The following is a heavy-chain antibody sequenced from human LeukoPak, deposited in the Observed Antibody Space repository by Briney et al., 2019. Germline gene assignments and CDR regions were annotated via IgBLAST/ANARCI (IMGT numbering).Heavy chain of an antibody. J-gene: IGHJ6*02. CDR3: ARDPGYYYAMDV. D-gene: IGHD2-15*01. CDR1: GDNVSSNTAA. V-gene: IGHV6-1*01. CDR2: TYYRSKWYY. Sequence: SQTLSLTCAISGDNVSSNTAAWNWVRQSPSRGLEWLGRTYYRSKWYYDYAFSVKSRITINPDTSKNLFSLQLNSVTPEDTAVYYCARDPGYYYAMDVWGQGTTVTVSS.